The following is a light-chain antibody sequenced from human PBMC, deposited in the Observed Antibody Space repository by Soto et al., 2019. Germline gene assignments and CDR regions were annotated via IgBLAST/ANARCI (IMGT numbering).Light chain of an antibody. V-gene: IGKV1-5*03. Sequence: DIQMTQSPSTLSASVGDRVTITCRASQSISSWLAWYQQKPGKAPKLLIYKASTLESGVPSRFSGSGSGTEFTLNISSLQHDDVAAYYCQQYNSYSYTFGQGTKLEIK. J-gene: IGKJ2*01. CDR3: QQYNSYSYT. CDR1: QSISSW. CDR2: KAS.